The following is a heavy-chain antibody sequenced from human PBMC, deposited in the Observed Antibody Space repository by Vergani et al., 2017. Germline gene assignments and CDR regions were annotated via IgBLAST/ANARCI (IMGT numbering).Heavy chain of an antibody. CDR1: GFTFSGSA. CDR3: TASRLAAAGQTYWYFDL. Sequence: EVQLVESGGGLVQPGGSLRLSCAASGFTFSGSAMHWVRQASGLGLEWVGRIRSKANSYATAYAASVKGRFTISRDDSKNTAYLQMNSLKTEDTAVYYCTASRLAAAGQTYWYFDLWGRGTLVTVSS. V-gene: IGHV3-73*01. D-gene: IGHD6-13*01. CDR2: IRSKANSYAT. J-gene: IGHJ2*01.